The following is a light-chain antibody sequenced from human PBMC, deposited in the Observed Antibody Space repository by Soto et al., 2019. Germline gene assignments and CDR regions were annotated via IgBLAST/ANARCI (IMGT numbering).Light chain of an antibody. Sequence: QSALTQPASVSGSPGQSITISCTGTNTDVCAYTYVSWYQHHPGKAPRLMLYEVTDRPSGISNRFSGSKSGNTASLTISGLQAEDEADYYCTSYTSSRPLVFGGGTKLTVL. J-gene: IGLJ2*01. CDR3: TSYTSSRPLV. CDR1: NTDVCAYTY. V-gene: IGLV2-14*01. CDR2: EVT.